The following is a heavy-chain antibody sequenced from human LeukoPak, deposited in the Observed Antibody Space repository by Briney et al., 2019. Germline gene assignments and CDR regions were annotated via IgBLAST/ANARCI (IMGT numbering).Heavy chain of an antibody. D-gene: IGHD2-15*01. Sequence: SETLSLTCTVSGGSISSSSYYWGWIRQPPGKGLEWIGSIYYSGSTYYNPSLKSRVTISVDTSKNQFSLKLSSVTAADTAVYYCARDAAQYCSGGSCYFGAWFDSWGQGTLVTVSS. CDR1: GGSISSSSYY. CDR2: IYYSGST. J-gene: IGHJ5*01. CDR3: ARDAAQYCSGGSCYFGAWFDS. V-gene: IGHV4-39*02.